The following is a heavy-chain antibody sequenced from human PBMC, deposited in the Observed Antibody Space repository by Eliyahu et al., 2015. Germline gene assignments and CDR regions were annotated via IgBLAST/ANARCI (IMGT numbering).Heavy chain of an antibody. CDR3: ARDRSTVTTGWFDP. CDR1: GXSISSYY. J-gene: IGHJ5*02. V-gene: IGHV4-59*01. D-gene: IGHD4-17*01. Sequence: QVQLQESGPGLVKPSETLSLTCTVSGXSISSYYWSWIRQPQGKGLEWIGYIYYSGSTNYNPSLKSRVTISVDTSKNQFSLKLSSVTAADTAVYYCARDRSTVTTGWFDPWGQGTLVTVSS. CDR2: IYYSGST.